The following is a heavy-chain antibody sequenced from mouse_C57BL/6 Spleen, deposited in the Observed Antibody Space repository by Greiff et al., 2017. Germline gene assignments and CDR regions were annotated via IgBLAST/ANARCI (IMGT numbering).Heavy chain of an antibody. Sequence: EVQVVESGGGLVKPGGSLKLSCAASGFTFSSYTMSWVRQTPEKRLEWVATISGGGGNTYYPDSVKGRFTISRDNAKNTLYLQMSSLRSEDTALYYCARHEGLRRGYAMDYWGQGTSVTVSS. V-gene: IGHV5-9*01. CDR1: GFTFSSYT. CDR3: ARHEGLRRGYAMDY. J-gene: IGHJ4*01. CDR2: ISGGGGNT. D-gene: IGHD2-4*01.